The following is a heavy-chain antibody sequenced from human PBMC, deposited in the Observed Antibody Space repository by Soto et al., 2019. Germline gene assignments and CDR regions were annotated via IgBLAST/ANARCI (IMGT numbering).Heavy chain of an antibody. CDR1: GFTFNRNW. V-gene: IGHV3-7*05. D-gene: IGHD2-8*01. CDR2: IKPDGSEK. Sequence: PGGSLRLSCAASGFTFNRNWMSWVRQAPGKGLEWVAIIKPDGSEKDYVDSVKGRFTISRDDSRTSLSLQMNSLKTEDTAVYYCVRVRIYADESGRPFDIWGQGTVVTVSS. CDR3: VRVRIYADESGRPFDI. J-gene: IGHJ3*02.